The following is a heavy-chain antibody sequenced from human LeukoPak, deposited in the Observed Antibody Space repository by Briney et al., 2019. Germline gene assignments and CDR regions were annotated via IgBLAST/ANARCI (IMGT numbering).Heavy chain of an antibody. Sequence: HPGGSLRLSCAASGVTFSSYGMSWFRQAPGKGLEWVSTISGSGYNTYYADSVKGRFTISRDNSANILYLQMNSLRAEDTALYYCAKHSGSYFIYYPDYWGQGALVTISS. D-gene: IGHD1-26*01. CDR2: ISGSGYNT. CDR1: GVTFSSYG. V-gene: IGHV3-23*01. CDR3: AKHSGSYFIYYPDY. J-gene: IGHJ4*02.